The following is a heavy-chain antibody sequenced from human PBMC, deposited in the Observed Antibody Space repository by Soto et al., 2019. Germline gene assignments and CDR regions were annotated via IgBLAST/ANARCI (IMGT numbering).Heavy chain of an antibody. CDR2: INHSGST. D-gene: IGHD2-2*01. CDR3: ARVRRKRYCSSTSCIGGGNWFDP. Sequence: PSEPLSLTNGVEGGYCGDYYWSRIRQPPGKGLEWIGEINHSGSTNYNPSLKSRVTISVDTSKNQFSLKLSSVTAADTAVYYCARVRRKRYCSSTSCIGGGNWFDPWGQGTLVTVSS. J-gene: IGHJ5*02. CDR1: GGYCGDYY. V-gene: IGHV4-34*01.